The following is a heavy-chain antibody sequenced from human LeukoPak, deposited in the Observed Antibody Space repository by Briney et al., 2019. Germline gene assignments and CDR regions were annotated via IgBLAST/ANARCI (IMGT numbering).Heavy chain of an antibody. V-gene: IGHV1-8*03. CDR1: GYTFTSYD. Sequence: ASVKVSCKASGYTFTSYDINWVRQATGQGLKWMGWMNPNSGNTGYAQKFQGRVTITRNTSISTAYMELSSLRSEATAVYYCARARGGVVVVAASKSYYYYYMDVWGKGTTVTVSS. J-gene: IGHJ6*03. CDR2: MNPNSGNT. D-gene: IGHD2-15*01. CDR3: ARARGGVVVVAASKSYYYYYMDV.